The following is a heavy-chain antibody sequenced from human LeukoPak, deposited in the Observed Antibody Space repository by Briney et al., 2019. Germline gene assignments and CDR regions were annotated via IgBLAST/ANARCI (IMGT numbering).Heavy chain of an antibody. D-gene: IGHD3-22*01. J-gene: IGHJ4*02. Sequence: PSETLSLTCTVSGGSVSSGNYYWSWIRQPPGKGLEWIGYIYYSGSTNYNPSLKSRVTISVDTSKNQFSLKPSSVTAADTAVYYCARDPSGYFNYWGQGTLATVSS. V-gene: IGHV4-61*01. CDR3: ARDPSGYFNY. CDR2: IYYSGST. CDR1: GGSVSSGNYY.